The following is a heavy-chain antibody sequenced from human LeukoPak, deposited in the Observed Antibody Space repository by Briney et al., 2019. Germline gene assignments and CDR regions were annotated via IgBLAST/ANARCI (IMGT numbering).Heavy chain of an antibody. D-gene: IGHD2-15*01. CDR3: ARGGNFCSGVSCYLSWSDY. CDR1: GYTFTGYY. Sequence: ASVKVSCKASGYTFTGYYIHWVRQAPGQGLEWMGWINPNNGATNFAQKFQGRVTLTRDTSITTAYMDLSGVTSDDTAVYSCARGGNFCSGVSCYLSWSDYWGQGTLVTVSS. V-gene: IGHV1-2*02. CDR2: INPNNGAT. J-gene: IGHJ4*02.